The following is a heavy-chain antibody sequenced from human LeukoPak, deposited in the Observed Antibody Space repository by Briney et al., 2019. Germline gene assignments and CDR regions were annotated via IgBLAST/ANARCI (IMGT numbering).Heavy chain of an antibody. V-gene: IGHV4-59*08. CDR2: INYSGNT. CDR3: ARHSGSYYDFDY. D-gene: IGHD1-26*01. J-gene: IGHJ4*02. Sequence: KPSETLSLTCTVSGGSISTYYWSWIRQPPGKGLEWIGYINYSGNTKYNPSLKGRLTISVDTSKNQFSLKLRSVTAADTAVYYCARHSGSYYDFDYWGQGTLVTVSS. CDR1: GGSISTYY.